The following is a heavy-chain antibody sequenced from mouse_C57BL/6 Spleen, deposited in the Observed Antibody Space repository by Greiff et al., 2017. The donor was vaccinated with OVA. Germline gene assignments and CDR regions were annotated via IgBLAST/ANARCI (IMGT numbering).Heavy chain of an antibody. V-gene: IGHV7-1*01. CDR2: RRNKANDYTT. CDR3: ARDQYDYDFAY. J-gene: IGHJ3*01. D-gene: IGHD2-4*01. CDR1: GFTFRDFY. Sequence: EVKLVESGGGLVQSGRSLRLSCATSGFTFRDFYMEWVRQAPGKGLEWIAARRNKANDYTTEYSASVKGRFIVSRDTSQSILYLQMNALRAEDTAIYYCARDQYDYDFAYWDQGTLVTVSA.